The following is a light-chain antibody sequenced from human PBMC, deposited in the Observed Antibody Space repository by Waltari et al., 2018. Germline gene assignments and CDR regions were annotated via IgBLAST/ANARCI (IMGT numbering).Light chain of an antibody. J-gene: IGLJ2*01. CDR3: AAWDDRLSGQL. CDR1: NSNIGSNY. CDR2: RDN. Sequence: QSVVTQPPSASGTPGQRVTISCSGSNSNIGSNYVYWYQQLPGKAPKLLIYRDNQRPSGVPDRFSASKSGTTASLAISGHRSEDEAGYYCAAWDDRLSGQLFGGGTNLAVL. V-gene: IGLV1-47*01.